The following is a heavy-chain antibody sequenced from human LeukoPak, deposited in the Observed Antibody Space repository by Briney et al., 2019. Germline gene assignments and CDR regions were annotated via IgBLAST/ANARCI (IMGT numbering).Heavy chain of an antibody. CDR1: GFIFSSYS. J-gene: IGHJ5*02. CDR3: AKIKPGYSSGWYGLMGFDP. CDR2: ISSSSSTI. D-gene: IGHD6-19*01. Sequence: GGSLRLSCAASGFIFSSYSMNWVRQAPGKGLEWVSYISSSSSTIYYADSVKGRFTISRDNAKNTLYLQMNSLRAEDTAVYYCAKIKPGYSSGWYGLMGFDPWGQGTLVTVSS. V-gene: IGHV3-48*01.